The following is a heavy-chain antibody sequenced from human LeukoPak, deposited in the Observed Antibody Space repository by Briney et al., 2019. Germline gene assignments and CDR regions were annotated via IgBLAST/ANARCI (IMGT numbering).Heavy chain of an antibody. V-gene: IGHV3-23*01. CDR1: GFTFSTYA. CDR2: INGDAT. D-gene: IGHD2-21*01. J-gene: IGHJ4*02. CDR3: AREATCDGTDCPYAQY. Sequence: PGGSLRLSCAASGFTFSTYAMSWVRQAPGKGLEWVSAINGDATHYADSVRGRFTISRDNSKSTLYLQMNGLRAEDTALYYCAREATCDGTDCPYAQYWGQGTLVTVTS.